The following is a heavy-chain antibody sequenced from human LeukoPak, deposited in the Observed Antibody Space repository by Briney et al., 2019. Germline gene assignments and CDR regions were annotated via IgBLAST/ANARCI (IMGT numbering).Heavy chain of an antibody. J-gene: IGHJ4*02. CDR2: IVVGSGNT. CDR1: GFTFTSSA. Sequence: SVKVSCKASGFTFTSSAMQWVRQARGQRLEWIGWIVVGSGNTNYAQKFQERVTITRDMSTSTAYMELSSLRSEDTAVYYCAKPKLEYYDCVWGSYPQPYFDYWGQGTLVTVSS. CDR3: AKPKLEYYDCVWGSYPQPYFDY. D-gene: IGHD3-16*02. V-gene: IGHV1-58*02.